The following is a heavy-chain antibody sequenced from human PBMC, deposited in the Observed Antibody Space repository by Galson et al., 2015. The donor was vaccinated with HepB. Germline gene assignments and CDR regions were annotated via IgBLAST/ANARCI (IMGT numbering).Heavy chain of an antibody. J-gene: IGHJ4*02. D-gene: IGHD1-26*01. V-gene: IGHV3-48*01. Sequence: CAASGFTFSSFTMNWVRQAPGKRLEWVSYISTTGTNIFYVDSVKGRFAVSRDNAKNSLYMQMNSLRAEDTAIYYCARVVLSGSYWYFDFWGQGTLVTVSS. CDR3: ARVVLSGSYWYFDF. CDR2: ISTTGTNI. CDR1: GFTFSSFT.